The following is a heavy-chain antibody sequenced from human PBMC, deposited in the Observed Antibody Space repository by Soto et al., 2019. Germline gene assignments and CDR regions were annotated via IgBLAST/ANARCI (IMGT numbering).Heavy chain of an antibody. CDR2: ISAHNGNT. CDR1: GYTFTSYG. J-gene: IGHJ4*02. CDR3: ARGSYGDY. Sequence: QVHLVQSGAEVKKPGASVKVSCKGSGYTFTSYGITWVRQAPGQGLEWMGWISAHNGNTDYAQRLPGRVTVTRDKSTSTDYMELRSMRSDDTAVYYCARGSYGDYWGQGDLVTVSS. V-gene: IGHV1-18*01. D-gene: IGHD3-10*01.